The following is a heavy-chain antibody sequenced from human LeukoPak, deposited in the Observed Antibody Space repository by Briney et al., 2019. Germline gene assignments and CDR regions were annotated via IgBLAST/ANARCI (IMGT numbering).Heavy chain of an antibody. Sequence: PSQTLSLTCTVSGGSISSGSYCWSWIRQPAGKGLEWIGRIYTSGSTNYTPSLKSRVTISVDTSKNQFSLKLSSVTAADTAVYYCARARTMIVVVPGDGDAFDIWGQGTMVAVSS. D-gene: IGHD3-22*01. V-gene: IGHV4-61*02. CDR2: IYTSGST. CDR3: ARARTMIVVVPGDGDAFDI. J-gene: IGHJ3*02. CDR1: GGSISSGSYC.